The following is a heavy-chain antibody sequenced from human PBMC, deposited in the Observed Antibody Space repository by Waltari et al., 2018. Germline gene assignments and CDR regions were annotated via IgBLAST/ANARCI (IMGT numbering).Heavy chain of an antibody. J-gene: IGHJ4*02. CDR2: IKGDGYGI. V-gene: IGHV3-74*01. CDR3: ARKRGRGLTYGPFFYDY. D-gene: IGHD5-18*01. CDR1: GFTFSTHP. Sequence: LAAGGGLVQPSGLLSFSRPSYGFTFSTHPLPWVRQVPGPGLVWISRIKGDGYGITYTDSVQGRFTISRDNTKNTVYLQMNSLRVDDTAVYYCARKRGRGLTYGPFFYDYWGRGTLVTVAS.